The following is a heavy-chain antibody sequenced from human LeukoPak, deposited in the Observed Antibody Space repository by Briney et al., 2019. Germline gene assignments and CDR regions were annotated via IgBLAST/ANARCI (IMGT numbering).Heavy chain of an antibody. CDR1: GGSISSSSYY. D-gene: IGHD2-2*01. Sequence: PSETLSLTCTVSGGSISSSSYYWGWIRQPPGKGLEWIGSIYYSGSTYYNPSLKSRVTISVDTSKNQFSLKLSSVTAADTAVYYCARLNSHQLRPRFDYWGQGTLVTVSS. CDR2: IYYSGST. J-gene: IGHJ4*02. V-gene: IGHV4-39*01. CDR3: ARLNSHQLRPRFDY.